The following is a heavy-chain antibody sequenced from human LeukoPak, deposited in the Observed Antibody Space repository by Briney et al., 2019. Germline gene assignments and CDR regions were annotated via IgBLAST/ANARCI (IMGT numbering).Heavy chain of an antibody. CDR3: AKVKAMVTWGALGY. J-gene: IGHJ4*02. Sequence: HSGGSLRLSCAASGFTFSSYAMSWVRQAPGKGLEWVSAISGSGGSTYYADSVKGRFTISRDNSKNTLYLQMNSLRAEDTAVYYCAKVKAMVTWGALGYWGQGTLVTVSS. CDR1: GFTFSSYA. V-gene: IGHV3-23*01. D-gene: IGHD5-18*01. CDR2: ISGSGGST.